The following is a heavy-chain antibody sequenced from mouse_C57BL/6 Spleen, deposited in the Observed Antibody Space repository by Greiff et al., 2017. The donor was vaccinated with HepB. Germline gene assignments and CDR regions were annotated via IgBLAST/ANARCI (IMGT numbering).Heavy chain of an antibody. CDR1: GYTFTSYW. CDR3: ARDYDGQLDY. V-gene: IGHV1-69*01. D-gene: IGHD2-3*01. J-gene: IGHJ2*01. CDR2: IDPSDSYT. Sequence: QVQLQQPGAELVMPGASVKLSCKASGYTFTSYWMHWVKQRPGQGLEWIGEIDPSDSYTNYNQKFKGKSTLTVDKPSSTAYMQLSSLTSEDSAVYYCARDYDGQLDYWGQGTTLTVSS.